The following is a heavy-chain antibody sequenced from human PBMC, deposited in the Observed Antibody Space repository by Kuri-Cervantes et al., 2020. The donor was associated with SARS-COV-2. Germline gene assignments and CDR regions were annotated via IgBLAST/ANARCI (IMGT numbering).Heavy chain of an antibody. CDR2: ISSSGGTI. Sequence: GESLKISCAASGFIFSSYTMNWVRQAPGRGLEWVSYISSSGGTIYYADSVKGRFTISRDNAKNSLYLQMNSLRDEDTAVYYCARVGYSGYDSVYFDYWGQGTLVTVSS. CDR1: GFIFSSYT. CDR3: ARVGYSGYDSVYFDY. V-gene: IGHV3-48*02. J-gene: IGHJ4*02. D-gene: IGHD5-12*01.